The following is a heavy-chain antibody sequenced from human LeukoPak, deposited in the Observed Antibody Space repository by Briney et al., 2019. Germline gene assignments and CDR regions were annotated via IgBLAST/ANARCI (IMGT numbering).Heavy chain of an antibody. Sequence: GGSLRLSCAASGFTFYNYWMSWVRQAPGKGLEWVACIKGDGSERYHVDSVKGRFTISRDNAKNSLYLQMNSLRAEDTAVYYCAKDQGRGYSYGLIPDYWGQGTLVTVSS. J-gene: IGHJ4*02. V-gene: IGHV3-7*03. CDR2: IKGDGSER. CDR1: GFTFYNYW. CDR3: AKDQGRGYSYGLIPDY. D-gene: IGHD5-18*01.